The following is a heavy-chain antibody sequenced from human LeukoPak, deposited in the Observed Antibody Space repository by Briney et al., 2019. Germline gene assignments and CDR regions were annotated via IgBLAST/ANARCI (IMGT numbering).Heavy chain of an antibody. Sequence: GASVKVSCKASGYTFTSYGISWVRQAPGQGLEWMGWISAYNGNTNYAQKLQGIITMTTDTSTSTAYMELRSLRSDDTAVYYCARDYCSSTSCYLYFDYWGQGTLVTVSS. CDR3: ARDYCSSTSCYLYFDY. CDR1: GYTFTSYG. J-gene: IGHJ4*02. D-gene: IGHD2-2*01. V-gene: IGHV1-18*01. CDR2: ISAYNGNT.